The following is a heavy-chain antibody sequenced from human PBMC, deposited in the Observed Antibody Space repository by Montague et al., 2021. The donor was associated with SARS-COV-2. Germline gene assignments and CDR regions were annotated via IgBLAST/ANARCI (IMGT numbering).Heavy chain of an antibody. J-gene: IGHJ5*02. CDR2: VYDSETI. CDR1: GGSISSSHW. V-gene: IGHV4-4*02. D-gene: IGHD3-3*01. CDR3: AKVHPDGAFWSGTKWFDP. Sequence: SETLSLTCAVSGGSISSSHWFTWVRQPPGKGLEWIGDVYDSETINYNPSLKRRVTISVDRTKNQFSLKLSSVTAADTAVYYCAKVHPDGAFWSGTKWFDPWGPGIRVTVSS.